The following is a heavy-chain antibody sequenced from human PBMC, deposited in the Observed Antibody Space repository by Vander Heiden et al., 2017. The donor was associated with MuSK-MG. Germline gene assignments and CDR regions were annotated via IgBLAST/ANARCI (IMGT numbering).Heavy chain of an antibody. CDR1: GFTFSTYW. V-gene: IGHV3-7*01. J-gene: IGHJ4*02. D-gene: IGHD3-10*01. CDR2: IKQGGSEK. CDR3: ARIREVWHYDC. Sequence: EVQLVESGGGMVQPGGSLRLSCAASGFTFSTYWLSWVRQAPGKALEWVANIKQGGSEKYYMDSVKGRFTISRDNAKNSLYLQMDSLRAEDTAVYYCARIREVWHYDCWGQGTLVTVSS.